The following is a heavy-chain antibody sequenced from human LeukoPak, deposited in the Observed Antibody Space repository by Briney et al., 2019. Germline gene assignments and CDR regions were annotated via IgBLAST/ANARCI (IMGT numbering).Heavy chain of an antibody. CDR1: GFTFSSYV. V-gene: IGHV3-23*01. J-gene: IGHJ5*02. CDR2: ISGGGGST. CDR3: AKGGYCSSTSCYVGWFDP. D-gene: IGHD2-2*01. Sequence: QSGGSLRLSCAASGFTFSSYVMNWVRQAPGKGLEWVSVISGGGGSTYHADSVKGRFTISRDNSKNTLFLQMNSLRAEDTAVYYCAKGGYCSSTSCYVGWFDPWGQGTLVTVSS.